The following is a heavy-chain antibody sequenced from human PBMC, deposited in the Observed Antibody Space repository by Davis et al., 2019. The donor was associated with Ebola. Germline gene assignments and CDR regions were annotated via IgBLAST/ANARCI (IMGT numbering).Heavy chain of an antibody. J-gene: IGHJ4*02. D-gene: IGHD6-19*01. CDR2: IYDQST. Sequence: GESLKISCTASGFTVSSNHMSWVRQAPGKGLEWVSVIYDQSTAYADAVRGRFIISRDKSYNTLYLEMSSLRVDDTAVYYCATTQWLREFDNWGQGTLVTVSS. CDR3: ATTQWLREFDN. V-gene: IGHV3-53*05. CDR1: GFTVSSNH.